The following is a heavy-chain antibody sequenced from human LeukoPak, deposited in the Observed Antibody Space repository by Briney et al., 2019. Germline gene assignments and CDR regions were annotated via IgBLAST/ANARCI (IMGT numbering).Heavy chain of an antibody. V-gene: IGHV4-4*07. CDR1: GGSISSYY. CDR2: IYISGST. Sequence: SETLSLTCTVSGGSISSYYWSWIRQPAGKGLEWIGRIYISGSTNYNPSLKSRVTMSVDTSKNQFSLKLSSVTAADTAVYYCARSDDYVWGSYKDYWGQGTLVTVSS. CDR3: ARSDDYVWGSYKDY. D-gene: IGHD3-16*01. J-gene: IGHJ4*02.